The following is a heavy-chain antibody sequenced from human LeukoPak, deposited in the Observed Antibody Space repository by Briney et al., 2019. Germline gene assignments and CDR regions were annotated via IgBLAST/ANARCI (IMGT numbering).Heavy chain of an antibody. J-gene: IGHJ4*02. V-gene: IGHV4-34*01. CDR3: ARGWHYYDSSGYRKYGGTYFDY. D-gene: IGHD3-22*01. CDR2: INHSGST. CDR1: GGSFSGYY. Sequence: SETLSLTCAVYGGSFSGYYWSWIRQPPGKGLEWIGEINHSGSTNYNPSLKSRVTISVDTSKNQFSLKLSSVTAADTAVYYCARGWHYYDSSGYRKYGGTYFDYWGQGTLVTISS.